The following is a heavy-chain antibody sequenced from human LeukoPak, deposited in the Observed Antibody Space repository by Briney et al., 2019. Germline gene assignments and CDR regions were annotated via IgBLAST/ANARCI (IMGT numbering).Heavy chain of an antibody. CDR1: GGSINSGTYY. J-gene: IGHJ4*02. V-gene: IGHV4-39*01. CDR3: ARLPSGTFDY. D-gene: IGHD6-13*01. Sequence: SETLSLTCTVSGGSINSGTYYWGWVRQPPGKGLEWIVTIYYSGNTYYNPSLKSRVTISIDTSKNQFSLKLSSVTAADTAVYYCARLPSGTFDYWGQGTLVTVSS. CDR2: IYYSGNT.